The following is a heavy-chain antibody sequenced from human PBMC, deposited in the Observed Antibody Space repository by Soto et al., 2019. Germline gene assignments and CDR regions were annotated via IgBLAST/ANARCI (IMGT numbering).Heavy chain of an antibody. Sequence: SSXTXSLTCTVSGGSIGSYYWSWIRQPPGKGLEWIGXIYYSXSTNYKQSLKXXVTISVDTXNNQLSLKLSSVNDADKDVYYCASSTVTTEFDYWGKGTLVTVYS. V-gene: IGHV4-59*01. CDR3: ASSTVTTEFDY. CDR1: GGSIGSYY. D-gene: IGHD4-17*01. CDR2: IYYSXST. J-gene: IGHJ4*02.